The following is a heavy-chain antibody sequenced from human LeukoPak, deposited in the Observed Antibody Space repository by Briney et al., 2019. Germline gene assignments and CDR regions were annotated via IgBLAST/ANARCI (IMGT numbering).Heavy chain of an antibody. V-gene: IGHV3-7*01. CDR1: GFTFSDYY. D-gene: IGHD6-13*01. CDR3: ARIAALYFYYMVV. Sequence: GGSLRLSCAASGFTFSDYYMSWIRQAPGKGLEWVANIRQDGSEEYYADSVKGRFTISRDNAKNSLYLQMNSLRAEDSAVYYCARIAALYFYYMVVWGKGTTVTVSS. J-gene: IGHJ6*03. CDR2: IRQDGSEE.